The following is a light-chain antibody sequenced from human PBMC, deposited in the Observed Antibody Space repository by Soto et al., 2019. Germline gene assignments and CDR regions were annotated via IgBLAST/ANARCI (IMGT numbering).Light chain of an antibody. V-gene: IGLV2-14*01. Sequence: QSVLTQPASVSGSPGQSITISCTGSSSDIGAYNYVSWFQQYPGKAPKLIISEVSNRPSGVSHRVSGSKSGTAASLTISGLQTEDEADYFCFSFTTDWTHVFGTGTKLTVL. CDR3: FSFTTDWTHV. J-gene: IGLJ1*01. CDR2: EVS. CDR1: SSDIGAYNY.